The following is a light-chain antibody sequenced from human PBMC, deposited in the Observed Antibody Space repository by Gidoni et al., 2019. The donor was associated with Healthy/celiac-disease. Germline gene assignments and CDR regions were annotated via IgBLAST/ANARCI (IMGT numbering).Light chain of an antibody. V-gene: IGKV1-27*01. J-gene: IGKJ5*01. Sequence: DIQLTPSPSSPSASVGDRVTITCRARRGIRIYLAWCQQKPGKVPQLLIYAASTMQSGGPSRFSGSRSGTDFTLTISSLQPEDVATNYCQKYNSAPITFGQGTRLEIK. CDR3: QKYNSAPIT. CDR2: AAS. CDR1: RGIRIY.